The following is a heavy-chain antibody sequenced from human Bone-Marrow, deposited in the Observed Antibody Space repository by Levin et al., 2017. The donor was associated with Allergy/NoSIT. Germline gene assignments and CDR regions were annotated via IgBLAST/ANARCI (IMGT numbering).Heavy chain of an antibody. D-gene: IGHD3-22*01. J-gene: IGHJ4*02. V-gene: IGHV3-23*01. Sequence: GGSLRLSCSASGFNFNRYAMSWVRQAPGKGLEWISGISGTGTTTSYADSVKGRFTVSRDNSKNTLYLQMNSLRAEDTALYYCAKDSDRAATYYDDSTGFPFDDWGQGTLVTVSA. CDR2: ISGTGTTT. CDR1: GFNFNRYA. CDR3: AKDSDRAATYYDDSTGFPFDD.